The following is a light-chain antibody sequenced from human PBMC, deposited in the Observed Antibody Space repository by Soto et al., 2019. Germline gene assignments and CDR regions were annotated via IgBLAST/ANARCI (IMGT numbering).Light chain of an antibody. CDR1: NSDVGTFYF. CDR3: CSYAGTYTYV. CDR2: DVT. V-gene: IGLV2-11*01. Sequence: QSALTQPRSVSGSPGQSVTISCTGTNSDVGTFYFVSWYQQYPDKGPKLIIYDVTERPSGVPDRFSGSKSGNTASLTISGLQAEDEAAYYCCSYAGTYTYVFGSGTKV. J-gene: IGLJ1*01.